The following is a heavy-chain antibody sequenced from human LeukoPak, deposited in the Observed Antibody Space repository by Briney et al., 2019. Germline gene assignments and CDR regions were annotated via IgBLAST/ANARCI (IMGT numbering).Heavy chain of an antibody. CDR3: ATRGYSGYDSFDY. D-gene: IGHD5-12*01. V-gene: IGHV1-24*01. CDR2: FDPEDGET. Sequence: ASVKVSCKVSGYTXTELSMHWVRQAPGKGLEWMGGFDPEDGETIYAQKFQGRVTMTEDTSTDTAYMELSSLRSEDTAMYYCATRGYSGYDSFDYWGQGILVTVSS. J-gene: IGHJ4*02. CDR1: GYTXTELS.